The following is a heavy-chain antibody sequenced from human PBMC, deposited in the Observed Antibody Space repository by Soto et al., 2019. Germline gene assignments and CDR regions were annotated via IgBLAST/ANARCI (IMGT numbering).Heavy chain of an antibody. V-gene: IGHV1-18*04. D-gene: IGHD3-10*01. Sequence: QIQLVQSGAEVKKPGASVRVSCKASGYAFSNYGISWIRQAPCLGLEWMGRISHYNGNTDYAQSLQGRVTMTIDTSTISAYMELRSLTSDDTAVYYCASSSDSGFDPWGQGTLVTVSS. CDR1: GYAFSNYG. J-gene: IGHJ5*02. CDR2: ISHYNGNT. CDR3: ASSSDSGFDP.